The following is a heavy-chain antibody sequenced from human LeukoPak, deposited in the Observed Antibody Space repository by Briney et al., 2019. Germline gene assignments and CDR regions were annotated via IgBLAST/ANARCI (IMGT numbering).Heavy chain of an antibody. CDR1: GGSISSSSYY. D-gene: IGHD6-25*01. J-gene: IGHJ4*02. V-gene: IGHV4-39*07. CDR2: IYYSGST. Sequence: SETLSLTCTVSGGSISSSSYYWGWIRQPPGKGLEWIGSIYYSGSTYYNPSLKSQVTISVDTSKNQFSLKLSSVPAADTAVYYCARDLHLERDFDYWGQGTLVTVSS. CDR3: ARDLHLERDFDY.